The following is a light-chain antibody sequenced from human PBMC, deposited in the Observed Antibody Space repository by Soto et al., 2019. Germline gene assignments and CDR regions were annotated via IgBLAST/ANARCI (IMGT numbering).Light chain of an antibody. CDR3: SSYTSSSTPFV. Sequence: QSALTQPASVPGSPGQSITISCTGTSSDVGGYNYVSWYQQHPGKAPKLIIYDVTNRPSGVSDRFSGSKSGNTASLTISGLQAEDGTDYYCSSYTSSSTPFVFGTGTKLTVL. CDR1: SSDVGGYNY. J-gene: IGLJ1*01. V-gene: IGLV2-14*03. CDR2: DVT.